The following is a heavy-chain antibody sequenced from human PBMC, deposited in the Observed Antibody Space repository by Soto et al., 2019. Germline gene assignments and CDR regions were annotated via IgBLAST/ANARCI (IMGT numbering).Heavy chain of an antibody. CDR3: ARRSSSWDFDY. Sequence: EVQLLESGGGLVQPGGSLRLSCAASGFTFSSYAMNWVRQAPGKGLEWVSVISGSDGSTYYSDSVKGRFTISRDNSKNTLNMQMNSLRAEDTAVYYCARRSSSWDFDYLCQGTLVTVSS. CDR2: ISGSDGST. V-gene: IGHV3-23*01. D-gene: IGHD6-13*01. CDR1: GFTFSSYA. J-gene: IGHJ4*02.